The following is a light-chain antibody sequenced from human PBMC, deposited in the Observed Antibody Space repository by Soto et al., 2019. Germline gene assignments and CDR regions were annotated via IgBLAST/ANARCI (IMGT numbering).Light chain of an antibody. Sequence: EIVLTQSPATLSLSPGERATFSCRASQSINTNLAWFQLKPGQAPRLLIYGASTRATGIPARFSGSGSGTEFTLTISSLQSEDFAVYYCQQYNNWPRTFGQGAKVDVK. CDR3: QQYNNWPRT. V-gene: IGKV3-15*01. CDR1: QSINTN. J-gene: IGKJ1*01. CDR2: GAS.